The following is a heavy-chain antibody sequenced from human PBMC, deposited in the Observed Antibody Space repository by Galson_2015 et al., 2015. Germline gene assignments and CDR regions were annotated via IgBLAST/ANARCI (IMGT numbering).Heavy chain of an antibody. CDR2: IGSSGSAI. CDR3: ARADWELGAIDS. J-gene: IGHJ4*02. V-gene: IGHV3-48*03. CDR1: GFSFNSYE. Sequence: SLRLSCAASGFSFNSYEMNWVRQAPGKGLEWVSYIGSSGSAIHYADSVKGRFTISRDNAKTSLYLQMNSPRGEDTAVYYCARADWELGAIDSWGQGTLVIVSS. D-gene: IGHD3-9*01.